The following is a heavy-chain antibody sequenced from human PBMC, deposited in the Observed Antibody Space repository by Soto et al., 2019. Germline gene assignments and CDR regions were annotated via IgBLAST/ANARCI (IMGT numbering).Heavy chain of an antibody. V-gene: IGHV3-23*01. D-gene: IGHD6-25*01. Sequence: PWGSLRLSCASSVFTFSSYAMSCVRQSPGKWLEWVSAISGSGGSTYYADSVKGRFTISRYNSKNTLYLQMNSLRAEDTAVYYCAKGKAGSSMTYYYYSMDFWGQGTTV. CDR2: ISGSGGST. CDR3: AKGKAGSSMTYYYYSMDF. CDR1: VFTFSSYA. J-gene: IGHJ6*01.